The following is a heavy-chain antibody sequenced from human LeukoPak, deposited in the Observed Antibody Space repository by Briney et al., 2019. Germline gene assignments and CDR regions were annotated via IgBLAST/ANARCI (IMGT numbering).Heavy chain of an antibody. CDR2: IIPIFGTA. CDR3: ARDGYSLRFLEWLPHTWFDP. Sequence: SVKVSCKASGGTFSSYAISWVRQAPGQGLEWMGGIIPIFGTANYAQKFQGRVTITADESTSTAYMELSSLRSEDTAVYYCARDGYSLRFLEWLPHTWFDPWGQGTLGTVSS. D-gene: IGHD3-3*01. CDR1: GGTFSSYA. V-gene: IGHV1-69*13. J-gene: IGHJ5*02.